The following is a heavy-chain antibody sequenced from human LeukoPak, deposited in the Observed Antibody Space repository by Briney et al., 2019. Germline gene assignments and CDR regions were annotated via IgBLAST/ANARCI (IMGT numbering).Heavy chain of an antibody. Sequence: GGSLRLSCAASGFTFSSHGMNWVRQAPGKGLEWVSGISPSGGITYYTDSVKGRFTISRDNSKNTVSLQMNSLRGEDTAVYYCAEDDAWGRYKHWGQGTLVTVSS. D-gene: IGHD3-16*01. CDR2: ISPSGGIT. CDR3: AEDDAWGRYKH. J-gene: IGHJ1*01. V-gene: IGHV3-23*01. CDR1: GFTFSSHG.